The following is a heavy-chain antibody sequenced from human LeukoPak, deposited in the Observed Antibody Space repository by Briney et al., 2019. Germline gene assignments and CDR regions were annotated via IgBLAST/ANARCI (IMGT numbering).Heavy chain of an antibody. CDR3: ARAGYGSIDY. Sequence: PSETLSLTCTVSGVSISSSDYYWGWFRQPPGKGLEWIGSVYYSGSTNYNPSLKSRVTISVDTSKNQFSLKLSSVTAADTAVYYCARAGYGSIDYWGQGTLVTVSS. CDR2: VYYSGST. CDR1: GVSISSSDYY. D-gene: IGHD3-9*01. J-gene: IGHJ4*02. V-gene: IGHV4-39*07.